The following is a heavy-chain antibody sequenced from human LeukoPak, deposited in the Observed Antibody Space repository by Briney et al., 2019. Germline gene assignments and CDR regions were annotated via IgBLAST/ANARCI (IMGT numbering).Heavy chain of an antibody. CDR2: FGGSDTTK. CDR1: GFDFGAYE. CDR3: TTLGYHLDS. J-gene: IGHJ4*02. V-gene: IGHV3-48*03. Sequence: GGSLRLSCAASGFDFGAYEMNWVRQAPGKGLKWVTYFGGSDTTKYYADSVRARFTISRDNAKNSLYAQMNSLRAEDTALYYCTTLGYHLDSWGQGTLVTVSS. D-gene: IGHD3-22*01.